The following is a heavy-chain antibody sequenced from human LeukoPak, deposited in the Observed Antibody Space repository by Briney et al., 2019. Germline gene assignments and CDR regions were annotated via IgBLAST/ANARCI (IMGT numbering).Heavy chain of an antibody. Sequence: GGSLRLSCAASGFTFSSYAMSWVRQAPGKGLEWVSAISGSGGSTYYADSVKGRFTISRDNSKNTLYLQMNSLRAEDTAVYYCARTKPSVQWELLMVSVAYYMDVWGKGTTVTVSS. V-gene: IGHV3-23*01. J-gene: IGHJ6*03. CDR2: ISGSGGST. D-gene: IGHD1-26*01. CDR1: GFTFSSYA. CDR3: ARTKPSVQWELLMVSVAYYMDV.